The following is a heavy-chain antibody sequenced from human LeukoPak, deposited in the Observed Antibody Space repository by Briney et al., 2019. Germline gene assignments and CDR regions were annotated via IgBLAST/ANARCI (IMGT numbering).Heavy chain of an antibody. J-gene: IGHJ3*02. CDR2: IDTSGDT. Sequence: SETLSLTCTVSGRSIRGYYWSWIRQPAGKGLECLARIDTSGDTKYNPSLKSRLTMSVDTSKNQFSLKLSSVTAADTAVYYCARVYVPQDMVHAFDTWGQGTMVTVSS. D-gene: IGHD3-10*02. CDR3: ARVYVPQDMVHAFDT. CDR1: GRSIRGYY. V-gene: IGHV4-4*07.